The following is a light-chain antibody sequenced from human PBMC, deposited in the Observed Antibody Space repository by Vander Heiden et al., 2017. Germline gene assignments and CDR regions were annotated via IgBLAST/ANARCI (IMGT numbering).Light chain of an antibody. V-gene: IGLV2-23*02. CDR2: EVS. Sequence: QPALTQPASVSGSPGQSTTISCTGTTSDVGTYNLVSWYQQHPGKAPKLMIYEVSRRPSGVADRFSGSKSGTTASLTISGLQAEDEADYYCCSYAGSSTFVVFGGGTKLTVL. CDR1: TSDVGTYNL. CDR3: CSYAGSSTFVV. J-gene: IGLJ2*01.